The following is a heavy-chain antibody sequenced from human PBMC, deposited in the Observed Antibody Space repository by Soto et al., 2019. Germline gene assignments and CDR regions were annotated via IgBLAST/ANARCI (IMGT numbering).Heavy chain of an antibody. V-gene: IGHV4-31*03. CDR2: IYYSGST. J-gene: IGHJ4*02. D-gene: IGHD2-2*02. CDR1: GGSISSGGYY. CDR3: ARERRTIRYCSSTSCYRDWPFDY. Sequence: PSETLSLTCTVSGGSISSGGYYWSWIRQHPGKGLEWIGYIYYSGSTYYNPSLKSRVTISVDTSKNQFSLKLSSVTAADTAVYYCARERRTIRYCSSTSCYRDWPFDYWGQGTLVTVSS.